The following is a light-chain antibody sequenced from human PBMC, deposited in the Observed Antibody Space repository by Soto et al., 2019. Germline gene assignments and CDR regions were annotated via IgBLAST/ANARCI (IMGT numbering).Light chain of an antibody. Sequence: QSVLTQPPSASGTPGQRFTISCSGSSANVGGHAVSWYQHLPGTAPKLLIYNTYERPSEVPDRFSGSRSGTSASLVISGLQSEDEADYYCAVWDDRLSGVLFGGGTKLTVL. CDR2: NTY. V-gene: IGLV1-44*01. J-gene: IGLJ2*01. CDR3: AVWDDRLSGVL. CDR1: SANVGGHA.